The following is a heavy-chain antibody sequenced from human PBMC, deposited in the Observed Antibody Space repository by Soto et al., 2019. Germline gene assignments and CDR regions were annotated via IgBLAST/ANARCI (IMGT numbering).Heavy chain of an antibody. Sequence: ASVKFSCKASGYTFTSYDINWVRQATGQGLEWMGWMNPNSGNTGYAQKFQGRVTMTRNTSISTAYMELSSLRSEDTAVYYCARGRRGFYDILTGYYTIYYFDYWGQ. V-gene: IGHV1-8*01. CDR2: MNPNSGNT. CDR3: ARGRRGFYDILTGYYTIYYFDY. CDR1: GYTFTSYD. D-gene: IGHD3-9*01. J-gene: IGHJ4*01.